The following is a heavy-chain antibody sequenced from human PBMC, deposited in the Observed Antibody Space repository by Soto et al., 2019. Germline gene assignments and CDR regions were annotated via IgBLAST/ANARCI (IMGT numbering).Heavy chain of an antibody. J-gene: IGHJ4*02. D-gene: IGHD3-3*01. CDR2: ISYDGSNK. CDR1: GFTFSSYG. V-gene: IGHV3-30*18. Sequence: QVQLVESGGGVVQPGRSLRLSCAASGFTFSSYGMHWVRQAPGKGLEWVAVISYDGSNKYYADSVKGRFTISRDNPKNTLYLQMNSLRAEDTAVYYCAKDHDFWSGYYDYWGQGTLVTVSS. CDR3: AKDHDFWSGYYDY.